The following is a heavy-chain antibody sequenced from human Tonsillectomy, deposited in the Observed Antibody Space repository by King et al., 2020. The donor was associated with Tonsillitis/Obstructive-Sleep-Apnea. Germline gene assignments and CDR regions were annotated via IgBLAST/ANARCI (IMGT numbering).Heavy chain of an antibody. CDR2: IYPGDSDT. J-gene: IGHJ5*02. CDR1: GYRFTSYW. Sequence: QLVQSGVEVKKPGESLKISCKGSGYRFTSYWIGWVRQMPGKGLEFMGIIYPGDSDTRYSPSFQGQVTISADTSISTAYLLWSILKASDSAMYYCAREGGQGVIPNWFDPWGQGTLVTVSS. V-gene: IGHV5-51*01. D-gene: IGHD3-16*02. CDR3: AREGGQGVIPNWFDP.